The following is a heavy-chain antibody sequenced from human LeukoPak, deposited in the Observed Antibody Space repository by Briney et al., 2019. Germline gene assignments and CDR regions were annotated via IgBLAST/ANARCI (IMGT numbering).Heavy chain of an antibody. CDR3: ARIQYDILTGYYYYGMDV. V-gene: IGHV6-1*01. D-gene: IGHD3-9*01. Sequence: SQTLSLTCAISGDSVSSNSASWNWIRQSPSRGLEWLGRTCYRSKWYNDYAVSVKSRITINPDTSKNQFSLQLNSVTPEDTAVYYCARIQYDILTGYYYYGMDVWGQGTTVPVSS. CDR1: GDSVSSNSAS. J-gene: IGHJ6*02. CDR2: TCYRSKWYN.